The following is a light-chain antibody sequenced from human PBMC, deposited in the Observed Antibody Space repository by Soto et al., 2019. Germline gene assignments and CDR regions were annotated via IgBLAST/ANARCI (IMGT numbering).Light chain of an antibody. CDR2: KNN. J-gene: IGLJ3*02. CDR3: ATWDDSLSGQV. CDR1: NSNLGSNY. V-gene: IGLV1-47*01. Sequence: QSVLTQPPSASGTPGQRVTISCSGSNSNLGSNYVYWYQQLPGTAPKLLIYKNNQRPSGVPDRFSGSKSGTSASLTISGLRSEDEADYYCATWDDSLSGQVFGGGTKLTVL.